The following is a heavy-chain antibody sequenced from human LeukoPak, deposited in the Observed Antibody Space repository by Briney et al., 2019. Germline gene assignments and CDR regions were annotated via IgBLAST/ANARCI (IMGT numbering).Heavy chain of an antibody. V-gene: IGHV1-69*06. J-gene: IGHJ4*02. CDR2: IIPFLGTP. CDR1: GDTFRGYS. D-gene: IGHD6-19*01. CDR3: ANDPGWL. Sequence: ASVNVSCQACGDTFRGYSFSWVGQAPGKGLEWMGGIIPFLGTPNYAQQFQGRLTITADTSPITVYMEVSRRKSDETAVYGCANDPGWLGGQGTLVTVSS.